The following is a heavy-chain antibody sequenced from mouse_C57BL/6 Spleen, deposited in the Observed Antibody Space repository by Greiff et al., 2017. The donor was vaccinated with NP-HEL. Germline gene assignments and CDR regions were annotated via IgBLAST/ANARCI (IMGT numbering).Heavy chain of an antibody. CDR3: ARGEHGAWFAY. V-gene: IGHV1-61*01. CDR2: IYPSDSET. CDR1: GYTFTSYW. Sequence: VQLQQPGAELVRPGSSVKLSCKASGYTFTSYWMDWVKQRPGQGLEWIGNIYPSDSETHYNQKFKDKATLTVDKSSSTAYMQLSSLTSEDSAVYYCARGEHGAWFAYWGQGTLVTVSA. J-gene: IGHJ3*01.